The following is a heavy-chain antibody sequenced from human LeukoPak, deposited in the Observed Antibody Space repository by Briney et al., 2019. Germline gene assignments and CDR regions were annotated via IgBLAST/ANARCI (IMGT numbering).Heavy chain of an antibody. V-gene: IGHV3-30*18. J-gene: IGHJ6*02. CDR1: GFTFSSYG. CDR3: AKDLIPVAGDYYGMDV. CDR2: ISYDGSNK. D-gene: IGHD6-19*01. Sequence: GGSLRLSCAASGFTFSSYGMHWVRQAPGKGLEWVAVISYDGSNKYYADSVKGRFTISRDNSKNTLYLQMNSLRVEDTALYYCAKDLIPVAGDYYGMDVWGQGTTVTVSS.